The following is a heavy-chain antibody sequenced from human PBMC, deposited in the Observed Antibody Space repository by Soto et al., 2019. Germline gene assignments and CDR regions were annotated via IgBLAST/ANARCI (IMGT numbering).Heavy chain of an antibody. D-gene: IGHD3-10*01. CDR3: AKSELWFGEYKTTGYYYGMDV. CDR1: GFTFSSYG. J-gene: IGHJ6*02. Sequence: PGGSLRLSCAASGFTFSSYGMHWVRQAPGKGLEWVAVISYDGSNKYYADSVKGRFTISRDNSKNTLYLQMNSLRAEDTAVYYCAKSELWFGEYKTTGYYYGMDVWGQGTTVTVSS. CDR2: ISYDGSNK. V-gene: IGHV3-30*18.